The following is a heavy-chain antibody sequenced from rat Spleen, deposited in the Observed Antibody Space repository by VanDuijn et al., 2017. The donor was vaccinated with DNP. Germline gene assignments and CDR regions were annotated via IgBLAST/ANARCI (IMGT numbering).Heavy chain of an antibody. D-gene: IGHD1-2*01. J-gene: IGHJ4*01. CDR3: AREEQLSLYYAMDA. CDR2: ISGVGGNT. CDR1: GFTFSNYY. V-gene: IGHV5-25*01. Sequence: EVQLVESGGGLVQPGRSMKLSCAASGFTFSNYYMAWVRQAPTKGLEWVAAISGVGGNTYYRNSVKGRFTISRDNAENTVYLKMDSLRSEDTAIYYCAREEQLSLYYAMDAWGQGTSVTVSS.